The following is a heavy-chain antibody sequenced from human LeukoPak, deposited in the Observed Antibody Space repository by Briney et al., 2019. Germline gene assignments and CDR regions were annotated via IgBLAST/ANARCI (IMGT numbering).Heavy chain of an antibody. CDR1: GYSISSGYY. V-gene: IGHV4-38-2*02. CDR2: IYHSGST. D-gene: IGHD3-10*01. J-gene: IGHJ4*02. CDR3: ALWFGESIDY. Sequence: SETLSLTCTVSGYSISSGYYWGWIRQPPGKGLEWIGSIYHSGSTYYNPSLKSRVTISVDTSKNQFSLRLSSVTAADTAVYYCALWFGESIDYWGQGTLVTVSS.